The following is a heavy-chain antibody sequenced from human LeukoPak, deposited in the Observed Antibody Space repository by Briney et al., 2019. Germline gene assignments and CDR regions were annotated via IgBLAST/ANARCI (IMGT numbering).Heavy chain of an antibody. Sequence: GGSLRLSCAASGFTFSSYAMHWVRQAPGKGLEWVAVIPYDGSNKYYADSVKGRFTISRDNSKNTLYLQMNSLRAEDTAVYYCAKDPSPLYCSSTSCSPYGMDVWGKGTTVTVSS. V-gene: IGHV3-30*18. CDR1: GFTFSSYA. J-gene: IGHJ6*04. CDR3: AKDPSPLYCSSTSCSPYGMDV. CDR2: IPYDGSNK. D-gene: IGHD2-2*01.